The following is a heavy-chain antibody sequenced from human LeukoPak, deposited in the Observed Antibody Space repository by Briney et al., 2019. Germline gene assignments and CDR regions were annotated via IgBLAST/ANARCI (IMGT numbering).Heavy chain of an antibody. CDR2: IETAGET. J-gene: IGHJ3*02. CDR1: GFTFSRYD. V-gene: IGHV3-13*04. D-gene: IGHD3-16*01. CDR3: ARDYSGENVFDI. Sequence: GGSLRLSYAASGFTFSRYDVHWVRQATGKGLEWVSAIETAGETHYAGSVKGRFTISRENAKNSLYLQMNSLRAGDTAVYYCARDYSGENVFDIWGQGTMVTVSS.